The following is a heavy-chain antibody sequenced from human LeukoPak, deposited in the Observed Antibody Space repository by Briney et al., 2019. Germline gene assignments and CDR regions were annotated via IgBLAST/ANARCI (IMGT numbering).Heavy chain of an antibody. CDR1: GDSMSSYY. D-gene: IGHD2-2*01. J-gene: IGHJ6*03. CDR3: ARVVVGAFYYYYYMDV. CDR2: IYYSGST. V-gene: IGHV4-59*01. Sequence: SETLSLTCTLSGDSMSSYYWSWIRQPPGKGLQLIGYIYYSGSTNYNPSLKSRVIISVDRSKNQFSLRLTSVTAADTAVYYCARVVVGAFYYYYYMDVWGKGTTVIVSS.